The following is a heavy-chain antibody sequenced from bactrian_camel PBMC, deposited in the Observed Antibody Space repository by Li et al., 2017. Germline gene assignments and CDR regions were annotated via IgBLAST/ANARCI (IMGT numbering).Heavy chain of an antibody. CDR3: CKGTPPDN. V-gene: IGHV3S10*01. CDR2: LLNDGTT. J-gene: IGHJ4*01. CDR1: EFTFSKYV. Sequence: ESGGGLVQPGGSLRLSCTAAEFTFSKYVMYWLRQAPGKGLEFVSALLNDGTTYYTDPVKGRLTISRDNAKNTVYLQLDSLKTEDTAMYYCCKGTPPDNWGQGTQVTVS.